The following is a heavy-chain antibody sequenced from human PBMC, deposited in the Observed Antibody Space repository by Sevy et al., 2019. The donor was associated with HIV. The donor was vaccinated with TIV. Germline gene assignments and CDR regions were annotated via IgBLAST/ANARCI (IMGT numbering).Heavy chain of an antibody. CDR3: TRWKAAQSIFDC. CDR1: GFTFGVYC. D-gene: IGHD6-13*01. CDR2: LRSDVYGGTV. J-gene: IGHJ4*02. Sequence: GGSLRLSCTASGFTFGVYCMSWVRQAPGKGLEWVAFLRSDVYGGTVDPAGSVTGRFVISRDDSKTIAYLQMNDLKTKDTGNYYCTRWKAAQSIFDCWGQGALVTVSS. V-gene: IGHV3-49*04.